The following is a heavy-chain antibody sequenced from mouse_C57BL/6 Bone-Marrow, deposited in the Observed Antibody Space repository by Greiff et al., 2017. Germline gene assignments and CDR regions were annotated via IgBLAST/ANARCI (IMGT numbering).Heavy chain of an antibody. CDR1: GYTFTDYN. CDR3: ARHYGSYFDY. D-gene: IGHD1-1*01. V-gene: IGHV1-22*01. Sequence: EVKLMESGPELVKPGASVKMSCKASGYTFTDYNMHWVKQSPGKSLEWIGYINPNNGGTSYNQKFKGKATLTVNKSSSTAYMELRSLTSEDSAVYYCARHYGSYFDYWGQGTTLTVSS. CDR2: INPNNGGT. J-gene: IGHJ2*01.